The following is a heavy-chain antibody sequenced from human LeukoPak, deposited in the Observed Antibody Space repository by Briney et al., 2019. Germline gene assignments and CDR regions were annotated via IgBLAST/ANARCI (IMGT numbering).Heavy chain of an antibody. Sequence: GGSLRLSCTASEFTFSVYTMNWVRQAPGKGLEWVSSISPSSSSIYYADSVRGRFTVSGDNAKKSLSLQMNSLRVEDTAVYYCAKGSSIATRYYYYGMDVWGQGTTVTVSS. D-gene: IGHD6-6*01. J-gene: IGHJ6*02. CDR2: ISPSSSSI. CDR1: EFTFSVYT. V-gene: IGHV3-21*04. CDR3: AKGSSIATRYYYYGMDV.